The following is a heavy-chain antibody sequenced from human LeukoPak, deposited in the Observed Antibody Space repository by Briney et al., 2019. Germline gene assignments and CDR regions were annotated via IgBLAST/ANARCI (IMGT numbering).Heavy chain of an antibody. CDR2: ISSSGANT. V-gene: IGHV3-23*01. Sequence: GGSLRLSWAPSGFTFSNNAMSWVRQAPGKGLDWVSSISSSGANTYYAHSVKGRLTISRDNSKNTLYLQVNSLRAEDTALYYCDKELKIGVAGTVGFARWGQGTLVTV. J-gene: IGHJ5*02. D-gene: IGHD6-19*01. CDR1: GFTFSNNA. CDR3: DKELKIGVAGTVGFAR.